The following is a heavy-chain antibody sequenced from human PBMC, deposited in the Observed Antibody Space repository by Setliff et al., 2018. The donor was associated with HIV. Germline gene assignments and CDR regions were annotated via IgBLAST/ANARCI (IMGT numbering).Heavy chain of an antibody. CDR1: GDSISSGGYH. J-gene: IGHJ6*03. Sequence: SETLSLTCTVSGDSISSGGYHWTWIRQHPGKGLEYIGYIFYSGSTYYNPSLKSRLTMSVDTSKNQFSPQLNSSTVAGTAVYYCARTTYILHFFVWSPHSSIYFYYIDVWGKETTVTSP. CDR3: ARTTYILHFFVWSPHSSIYFYYIDV. V-gene: IGHV4-31*03. D-gene: IGHD3-3*01. CDR2: IFYSGST.